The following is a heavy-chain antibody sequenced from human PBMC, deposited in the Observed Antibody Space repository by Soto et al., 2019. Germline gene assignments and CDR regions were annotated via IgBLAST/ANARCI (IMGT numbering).Heavy chain of an antibody. Sequence: LRLSCAASGFTFSSYWMHWVRQAPGKGLVWVSRINSDGSSTSYADSVKGRFTISRDNAKNTLYLQMNSLRAEDTAVYYCARDRGCSGGSCYFLDAFDIWGQGTMVTVSS. CDR2: INSDGSST. CDR3: ARDRGCSGGSCYFLDAFDI. V-gene: IGHV3-74*01. D-gene: IGHD2-15*01. CDR1: GFTFSSYW. J-gene: IGHJ3*02.